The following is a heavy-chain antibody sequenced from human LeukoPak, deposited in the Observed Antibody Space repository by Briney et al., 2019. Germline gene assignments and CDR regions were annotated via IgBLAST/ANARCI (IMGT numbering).Heavy chain of an antibody. V-gene: IGHV3-15*01. CDR3: TTGPDTAMAESDY. J-gene: IGHJ4*02. D-gene: IGHD5-18*01. Sequence: PGGSLRLSCAASGFTFSNAWMSWVRQAPGKGLEWVGRIKSITDGGTTDYAAPVKGRFTISRDDSKNTLYLQMNSLKTEDTAVYYCTTGPDTAMAESDYWGQGTLVTVSS. CDR2: IKSITDGGTT. CDR1: GFTFSNAW.